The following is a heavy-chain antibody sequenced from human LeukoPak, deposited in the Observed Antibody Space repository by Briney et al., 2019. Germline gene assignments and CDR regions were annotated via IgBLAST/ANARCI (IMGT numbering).Heavy chain of an antibody. J-gene: IGHJ1*01. CDR2: ISSTAYTI. V-gene: IGHV3-48*04. Sequence: GGSLRLSCAASGFTFSSYWMSWVRQAPGKGLEWVSYISSTAYTIFYADSVKGRFTISRDNAKNSLYLQMNSLRAEDTAIYYCARVDYDRSGEDANAEYFQHWGQGTLVTVSS. CDR1: GFTFSSYW. D-gene: IGHD3-22*01. CDR3: ARVDYDRSGEDANAEYFQH.